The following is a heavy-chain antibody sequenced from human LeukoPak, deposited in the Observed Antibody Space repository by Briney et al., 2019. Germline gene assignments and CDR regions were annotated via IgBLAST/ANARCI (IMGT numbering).Heavy chain of an antibody. CDR1: GGSISSGGYS. J-gene: IGHJ2*01. Sequence: SQTLSLTCAVSGGSISSGGYSWSWIRQPPGKGLEWIGYIYHSGSTYYNPSLKSRVTISVDTSKNQFSLKLNSVTAADTAVYYCAREVPWVWNFDLWGRGTLVTVSS. CDR2: IYHSGST. CDR3: AREVPWVWNFDL. V-gene: IGHV4-30-2*05. D-gene: IGHD1-26*01.